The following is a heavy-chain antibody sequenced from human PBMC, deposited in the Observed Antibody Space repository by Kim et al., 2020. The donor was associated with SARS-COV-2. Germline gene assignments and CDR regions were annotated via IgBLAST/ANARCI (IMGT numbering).Heavy chain of an antibody. CDR3: ARGLTYYYDSSGYTFDY. D-gene: IGHD3-22*01. Sequence: ASVKVSCKASGYTFTSYDINWVRQATGQGLEWMGWMNPNSGNTGYAQKFQGRVTMTRNTSISTAYMELSSLRSEDTAVYYCARGLTYYYDSSGYTFDYWGQGTLVTVSS. CDR2: MNPNSGNT. CDR1: GYTFTSYD. V-gene: IGHV1-8*02. J-gene: IGHJ4*02.